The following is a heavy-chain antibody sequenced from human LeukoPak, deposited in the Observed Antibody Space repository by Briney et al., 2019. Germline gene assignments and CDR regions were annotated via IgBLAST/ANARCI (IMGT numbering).Heavy chain of an antibody. CDR2: IIPIFGTA. Sequence: GSSVKVSCKASGGTFSSYAISWVRQAPGQGLEWMGGIIPIFGTANYAQKFQGRVTITADESTSTAYMELSSLRSEDTAVYYCAMEGTGIAVAGAPWFDPWGQGTLVTVSS. D-gene: IGHD6-19*01. J-gene: IGHJ5*02. CDR3: AMEGTGIAVAGAPWFDP. V-gene: IGHV1-69*01. CDR1: GGTFSSYA.